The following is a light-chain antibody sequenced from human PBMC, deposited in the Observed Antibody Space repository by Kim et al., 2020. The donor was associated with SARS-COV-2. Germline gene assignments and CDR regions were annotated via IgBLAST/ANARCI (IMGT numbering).Light chain of an antibody. V-gene: IGKV1-39*01. CDR1: RRISSY. CDR2: AAS. Sequence: SASFGDTVTITCRASRRISSYLNWFQQKPGKAPKVLIYAASNLHDGVPSRFSGSGSGTDFTLTISSLQPGDTATYYCQQSHSTPYTFGRGTKLEIK. CDR3: QQSHSTPYT. J-gene: IGKJ2*01.